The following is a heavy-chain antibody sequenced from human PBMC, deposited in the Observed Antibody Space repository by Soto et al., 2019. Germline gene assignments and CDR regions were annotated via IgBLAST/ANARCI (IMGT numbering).Heavy chain of an antibody. V-gene: IGHV3-23*01. Sequence: EVQLLESGGGLVQPGGSLRLSCAASGFTFSSYSMSWVRQAPGKGLEWVSGFRRGGDDVTTYYADSVQGRFTIARDNSKNTLFLQMDRLRAEDTAIYYCAKKVNSGPGSQYFDYWGQGTLVTVSS. CDR3: AKKVNSGPGSQYFDY. J-gene: IGHJ4*02. CDR1: GFTFSSYS. D-gene: IGHD3-10*01. CDR2: FRRGGDDVTT.